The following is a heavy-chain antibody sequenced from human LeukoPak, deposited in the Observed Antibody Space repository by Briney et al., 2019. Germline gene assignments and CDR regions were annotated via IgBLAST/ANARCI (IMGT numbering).Heavy chain of an antibody. CDR1: GFTFSNAW. D-gene: IGHD3-22*01. V-gene: IGHV3-49*04. CDR2: IRSKAYGGTT. CDR3: TRRLGSSGHRDY. Sequence: GGSLRLSCAASGFTFSNAWMSWVRQAPGRGLEWVGFIRSKAYGGTTEYAASVKGRFTISRDDSKSIAYLQMNSLKTEDTAVYYCTRRLGSSGHRDYWGQGTLDTVSS. J-gene: IGHJ4*02.